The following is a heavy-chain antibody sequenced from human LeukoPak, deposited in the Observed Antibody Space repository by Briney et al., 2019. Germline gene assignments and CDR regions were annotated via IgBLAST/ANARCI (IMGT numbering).Heavy chain of an antibody. Sequence: ASVKVSCKASGYTFTSYDINWVRQATGQGLEWMGWMNPNSGNTGYAQKFQGRVTMTRNTSISTAYMELSSLRSEDTAAYYCARLLRYNWNDGDGAFDIWGQGTMVTVSS. CDR1: GYTFTSYD. D-gene: IGHD1-1*01. V-gene: IGHV1-8*01. J-gene: IGHJ3*02. CDR2: MNPNSGNT. CDR3: ARLLRYNWNDGDGAFDI.